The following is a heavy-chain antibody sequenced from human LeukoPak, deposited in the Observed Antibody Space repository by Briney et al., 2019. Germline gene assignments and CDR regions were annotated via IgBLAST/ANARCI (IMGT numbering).Heavy chain of an antibody. CDR2: IYTSGST. V-gene: IGHV4-4*07. CDR3: ARGITWTAMAEDYFDY. Sequence: SETLSLTCTVSGGSISSYYWSWIRQPAGKGLEWIGRIYTSGSTNYNPSLKSRVTMSVDTSKNQFSLKLSSVTAADTAVYYCARGITWTAMAEDYFDYWGQGTQVTVSS. CDR1: GGSISSYY. J-gene: IGHJ4*02. D-gene: IGHD5-18*01.